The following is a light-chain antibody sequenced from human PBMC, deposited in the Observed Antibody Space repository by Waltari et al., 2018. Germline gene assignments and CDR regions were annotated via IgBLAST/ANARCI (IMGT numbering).Light chain of an antibody. Sequence: SYDLTQPPSVSVSTGQTASITCSGNKLGDKYAAWYQQRAGQSPVLIIYQDTKRPSGIPERFSGSNSGNTATLTISGTQAMDEADYYCQAWDSFIVVFGGGTKLTVL. J-gene: IGLJ2*01. CDR2: QDT. CDR3: QAWDSFIVV. V-gene: IGLV3-1*01. CDR1: KLGDKY.